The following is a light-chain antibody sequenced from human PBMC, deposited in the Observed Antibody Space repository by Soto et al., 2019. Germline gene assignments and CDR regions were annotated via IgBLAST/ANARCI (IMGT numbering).Light chain of an antibody. CDR1: QRVSSSD. CDR2: GAS. Sequence: EIVLTQSPGTLSLSPGERATLSCRASQRVSSSDLAWYQQKPGQAPRLLIYGASSRATGIPDRFSGTGSGTDFTLTISRLEPEVFAVYFCQRYGSSPPFSFGQGTKVAI. CDR3: QRYGSSPPFS. V-gene: IGKV3-20*01. J-gene: IGKJ2*01.